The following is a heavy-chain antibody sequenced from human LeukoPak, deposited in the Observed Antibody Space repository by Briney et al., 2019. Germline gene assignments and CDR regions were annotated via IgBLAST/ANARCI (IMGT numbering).Heavy chain of an antibody. V-gene: IGHV3-7*01. CDR3: ARESTMVTPGS. Sequence: GGSLRLSCAASGLAFGDYWMDWVRQAPGKGLEWVANINQDGSEKNYVDSVKGRFTISRDNAKNSLYLQMNSLRAEDTAVYYCARESTMVTPGSWGQGTLVTVSS. J-gene: IGHJ5*02. CDR2: INQDGSEK. D-gene: IGHD4/OR15-4a*01. CDR1: GLAFGDYW.